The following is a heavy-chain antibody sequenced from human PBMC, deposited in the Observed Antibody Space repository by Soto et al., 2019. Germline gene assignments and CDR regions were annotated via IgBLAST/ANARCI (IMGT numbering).Heavy chain of an antibody. CDR2: INPNSGGT. D-gene: IGHD5-18*01. CDR1: GYTFTGYY. J-gene: IGHJ6*02. V-gene: IGHV1-2*04. CDR3: ARGPDTAMVMDYYYGMDV. Sequence: GASVKVSCKASGYTFTGYYMHWVRQAPGQGLEWMGWINPNSGGTNYAQKFQGWVTMTRDTSISTAYMELSRLRSDDTAVYYCARGPDTAMVMDYYYGMDVWGQGTTVTVYS.